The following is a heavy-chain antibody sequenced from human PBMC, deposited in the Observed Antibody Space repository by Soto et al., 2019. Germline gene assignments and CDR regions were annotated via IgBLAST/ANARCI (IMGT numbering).Heavy chain of an antibody. D-gene: IGHD3-16*02. J-gene: IGHJ4*02. Sequence: EVQLLESGGGLVQPGGSLRLSCAASGFTFSSYAMSWVRQAPGKGLEWVSAISGSGGSTYYADSVKGRFTISRDNSKNTLYLQMNSRRAEDTAVYYCAKDLGITFGGVIVPADYWGQGTLVTVSS. CDR3: AKDLGITFGGVIVPADY. CDR1: GFTFSSYA. V-gene: IGHV3-23*01. CDR2: ISGSGGST.